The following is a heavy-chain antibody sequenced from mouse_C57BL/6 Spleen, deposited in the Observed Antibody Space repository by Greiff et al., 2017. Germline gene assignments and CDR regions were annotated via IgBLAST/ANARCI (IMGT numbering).Heavy chain of an antibody. CDR3: AREGDDYEDY. J-gene: IGHJ2*01. CDR1: GYTFTSYG. Sequence: VQLQESGAELARPGASVKLSCKASGYTFTSYGISWVKQRTGQGLEWIGEIYPRSGNTYYNEKFKGKAPLTEDKSPSTAYMELRSLTSEDSAVYFCAREGDDYEDYWGQGTTLTVSS. D-gene: IGHD2-4*01. CDR2: IYPRSGNT. V-gene: IGHV1-81*01.